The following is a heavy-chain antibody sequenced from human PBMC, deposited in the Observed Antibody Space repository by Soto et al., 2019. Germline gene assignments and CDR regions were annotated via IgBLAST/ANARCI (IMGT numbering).Heavy chain of an antibody. Sequence: GASVKVSCKASGGTFSSYAISWVRQAPGQGLEWMGGIIPIFGTANYAQKFQGRVTITADESTSTAYMELSSLRSEDTAVYYCARDLYYDSSGYYPNDYWGQGTPVTVSS. CDR1: GGTFSSYA. J-gene: IGHJ4*02. CDR2: IIPIFGTA. D-gene: IGHD3-22*01. V-gene: IGHV1-69*13. CDR3: ARDLYYDSSGYYPNDY.